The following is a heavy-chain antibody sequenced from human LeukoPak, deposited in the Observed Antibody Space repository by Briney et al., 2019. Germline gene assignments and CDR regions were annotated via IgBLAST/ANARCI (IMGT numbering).Heavy chain of an antibody. CDR1: GASISSGTYS. D-gene: IGHD3-10*01. Sequence: SETLSLTCTVSGASISSGTYSWSWIRQPPGEGLEWIGYIYHTGSTYYNPSLKGRVTISVDRSKNQFSLNLNFVTAADTALYYCARGDGSGSGRWFDPWGQGTLITVSS. CDR3: ARGDGSGSGRWFDP. J-gene: IGHJ5*02. CDR2: IYHTGST. V-gene: IGHV4-30-2*01.